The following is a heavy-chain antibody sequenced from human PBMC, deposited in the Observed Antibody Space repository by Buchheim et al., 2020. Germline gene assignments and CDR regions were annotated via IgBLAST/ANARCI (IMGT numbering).Heavy chain of an antibody. CDR1: GFTFSSYG. Sequence: QVQLVESGGGVVQPGRSLRLSCAASGFTFSSYGMHWVRQAPGKGLEWVAVISYDGSNKYYADSVKGRFTISRDNSKNTLYLQMNSLRAEDTAVYYCAKDPEANLYYFDYWGQGTL. D-gene: IGHD4/OR15-4a*01. V-gene: IGHV3-30*18. CDR3: AKDPEANLYYFDY. J-gene: IGHJ4*02. CDR2: ISYDGSNK.